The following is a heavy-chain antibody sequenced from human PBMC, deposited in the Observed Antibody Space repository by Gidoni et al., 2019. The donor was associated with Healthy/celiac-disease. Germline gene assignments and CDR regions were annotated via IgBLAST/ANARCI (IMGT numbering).Heavy chain of an antibody. V-gene: IGHV3-48*02. J-gene: IGHJ4*02. Sequence: EVQLVESGGGLVQPGGSLRLSCAASGFTFSSYSMNWVRQAPGKGLEWVSYISSSSSTIYYADSVKGRFTISRDNAKNSLYLQMNSLRDEDTAVYYCARDRLLWFGEPNGILVDWGQGTLVTVSS. CDR1: GFTFSSYS. CDR3: ARDRLLWFGEPNGILVD. CDR2: ISSSSSTI. D-gene: IGHD3-10*01.